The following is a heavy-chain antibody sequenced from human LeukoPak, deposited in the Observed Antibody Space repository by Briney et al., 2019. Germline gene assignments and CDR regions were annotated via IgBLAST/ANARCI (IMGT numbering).Heavy chain of an antibody. Sequence: ASVKVSCKASGGTFSSYAISWARQAPGQGLEWMGGIIPIFGTANYAQKFQGRVTITADESTSTAYMELSSLRSEDTAVYYCARGPQAAAYFDYWGQGTLVTVSS. CDR1: GGTFSSYA. V-gene: IGHV1-69*01. CDR3: ARGPQAAAYFDY. CDR2: IIPIFGTA. D-gene: IGHD6-13*01. J-gene: IGHJ4*02.